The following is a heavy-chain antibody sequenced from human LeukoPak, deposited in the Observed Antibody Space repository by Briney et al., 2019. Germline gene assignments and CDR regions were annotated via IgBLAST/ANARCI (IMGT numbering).Heavy chain of an antibody. CDR3: AKYLWAFGGEIDY. CDR2: ISGSGGST. V-gene: IGHV3-23*01. CDR1: GFTFSSYA. D-gene: IGHD3-16*01. Sequence: PGGSLRLSCAASGFTFSSYAMSWVRQAPGKGLEWVSAISGSGGSTYYADSVKGRFDISRDNSKNTLYLQMNSLRAEDTAVYYCAKYLWAFGGEIDYWGQGTLVTVSS. J-gene: IGHJ4*02.